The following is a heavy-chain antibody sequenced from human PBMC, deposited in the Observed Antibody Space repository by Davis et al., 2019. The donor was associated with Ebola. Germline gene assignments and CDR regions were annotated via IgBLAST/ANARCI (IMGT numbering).Heavy chain of an antibody. Sequence: ASVKVSCKASGYTFTGYYMHWVRQAPGQGLEWMGWINHNSGGTNYEQKFQGRVTMTRDTSISTAYMELSSLRSEDTAVYYCARGGAAIVTGWFDPWGQGTLVTVSS. V-gene: IGHV1-2*02. J-gene: IGHJ5*02. CDR1: GYTFTGYY. CDR3: ARGGAAIVTGWFDP. D-gene: IGHD5-18*01. CDR2: INHNSGGT.